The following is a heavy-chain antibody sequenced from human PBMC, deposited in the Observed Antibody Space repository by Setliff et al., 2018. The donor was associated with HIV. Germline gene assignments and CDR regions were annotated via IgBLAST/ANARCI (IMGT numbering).Heavy chain of an antibody. V-gene: IGHV1-2*02. Sequence: GASVKVSCKPSGHTFSNSDIHWVRQAPGHGLELMGGIHPNTGSTNYLQEFQGRVTITRDTSMSTVYMALTGLTSDDTAVYYCAKQGSSDSLYAFDVWGQGTMVTVSS. J-gene: IGHJ3*01. CDR2: IHPNTGST. CDR3: AKQGSSDSLYAFDV. CDR1: GHTFSNSD. D-gene: IGHD2-21*01.